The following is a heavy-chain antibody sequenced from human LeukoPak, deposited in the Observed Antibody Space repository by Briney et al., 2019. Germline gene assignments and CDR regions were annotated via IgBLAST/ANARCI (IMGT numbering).Heavy chain of an antibody. Sequence: GASLKISCNGSGYSFTSHWISWVRQMPGKGLEWMGRIDPSDSYTNYSPSFQGHVTISADKSISTSYLQWRSLKAADTAIYYCARTYSSGWAFFDYWGQGNMVTVSS. CDR2: IDPSDSYT. CDR3: ARTYSSGWAFFDY. J-gene: IGHJ4*02. V-gene: IGHV5-10-1*01. CDR1: GYSFTSHW. D-gene: IGHD6-19*01.